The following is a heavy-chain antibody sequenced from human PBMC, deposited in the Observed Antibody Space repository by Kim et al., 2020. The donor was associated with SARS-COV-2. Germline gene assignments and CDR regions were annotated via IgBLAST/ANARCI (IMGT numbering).Heavy chain of an antibody. V-gene: IGHV3-53*01. CDR2: GGST. J-gene: IGHJ4*02. Sequence: GGSTYYTDFVKGRFTISRDNSKNTLYLQMNSLRAEDTAVYYCARDSPYDYWGQGTLVTVSS. CDR3: ARDSPYDY.